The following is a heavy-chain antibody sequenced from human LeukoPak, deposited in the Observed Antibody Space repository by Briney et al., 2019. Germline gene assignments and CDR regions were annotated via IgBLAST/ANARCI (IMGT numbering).Heavy chain of an antibody. CDR3: ARERGYSSSLDY. CDR2: MFHSGNT. CDR1: GYFISSGYY. J-gene: IGHJ4*02. V-gene: IGHV4-38-2*02. D-gene: IGHD6-13*01. Sequence: SQTLSLTCTVSGYFISSGYYWGWIRQSPGKGLEWIGTMFHSGNTYYNPSLNSRVTLSVDTSKNQFSLQLNSVTPEDTAVYYCARERGYSSSLDYWGQGTLVTVSS.